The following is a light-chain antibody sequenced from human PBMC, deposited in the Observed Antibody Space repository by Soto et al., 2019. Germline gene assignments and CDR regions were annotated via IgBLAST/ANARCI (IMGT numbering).Light chain of an antibody. CDR1: SSDIGGYTY. V-gene: IGLV2-14*01. Sequence: QSALTQPASVSGSPGQSITISCTGTSSDIGGYTYVSWYQQHPGKAPKLMIYEVSNRPSGISSRFSGSKSGNTASLTISGLQAEDEADYYCQSYDSSLSGSVFGGGTKLTVL. J-gene: IGLJ2*01. CDR2: EVS. CDR3: QSYDSSLSGSV.